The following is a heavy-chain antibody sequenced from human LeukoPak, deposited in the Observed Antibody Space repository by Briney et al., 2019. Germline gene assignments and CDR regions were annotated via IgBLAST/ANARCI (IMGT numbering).Heavy chain of an antibody. CDR1: GFTFVSYW. J-gene: IGHJ6*02. V-gene: IGHV3-74*01. CDR3: ARVDKLQWFGGMDV. Sequence: GGSLRLSCAASGFTFVSYWIHWVRQAPGKGLVWVSGINSDGSRTTYADSVKGRFTMARDNAKNTVYLQMDSLTVEDTAVYYCARVDKLQWFGGMDVWGHGTTVTVS. D-gene: IGHD3-10*01. CDR2: INSDGSRT.